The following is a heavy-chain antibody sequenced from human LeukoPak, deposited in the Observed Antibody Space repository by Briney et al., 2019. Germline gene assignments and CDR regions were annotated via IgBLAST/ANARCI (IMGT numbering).Heavy chain of an antibody. Sequence: ASVTVSCKASGYTFTGYYMHWVRQAPGQGLEWMGWINPNSGGTNYAQKFQGRVTMTRDTSISTAYMELSRLRSDDTAVYYCARDFSLGLGISDYWGQGTLVTVSS. J-gene: IGHJ4*02. CDR1: GYTFTGYY. V-gene: IGHV1-2*02. CDR2: INPNSGGT. CDR3: ARDFSLGLGISDY. D-gene: IGHD7-27*01.